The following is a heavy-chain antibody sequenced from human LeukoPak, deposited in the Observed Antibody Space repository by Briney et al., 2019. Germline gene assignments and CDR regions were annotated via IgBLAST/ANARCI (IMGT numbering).Heavy chain of an antibody. CDR1: GYTFTGYY. J-gene: IGHJ4*02. CDR2: INPNSGGT. V-gene: IGHV1-2*06. D-gene: IGHD3-22*01. Sequence: ASVKVSCKASGYTFTGYYMHWVRQAPGQGLEWMGRINPNSGGTNYAQKFQGRVTMTRDTSISTAYMELSRLRSDDTAVYYCARVKYYYDSSGYSPLFDYWGQGTLVTVSS. CDR3: ARVKYYYDSSGYSPLFDY.